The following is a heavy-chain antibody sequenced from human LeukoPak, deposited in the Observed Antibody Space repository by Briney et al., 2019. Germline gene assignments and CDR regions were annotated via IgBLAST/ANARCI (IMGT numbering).Heavy chain of an antibody. J-gene: IGHJ4*02. CDR1: GYSISSGYY. CDR2: IYHSGST. D-gene: IGHD2-2*01. CDR3: ARLSVVPAAKVDY. V-gene: IGHV4-38-2*01. Sequence: SETLSLTCAVSGYSISSGYYWGWIRQPPGKGLEWIGIIYHSGSTYYNPSLKSRVTISVDTSKNQFSLKLSSVTAADTAVYYCARLSVVPAAKVDYWGQGTLVTVSS.